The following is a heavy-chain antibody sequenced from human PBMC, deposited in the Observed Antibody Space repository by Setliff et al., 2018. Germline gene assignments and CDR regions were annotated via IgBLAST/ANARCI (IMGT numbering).Heavy chain of an antibody. D-gene: IGHD3-22*01. J-gene: IGHJ6*02. Sequence: ASVKVSCKASGYTFTSYDINWVRQATGQGLEWMGWMNPNSGNTGYAQKFQGRVTMTRNTSRSTAYMELSSLRSEDTAVYYCARAGDYYDSSGYYYYYYYGMDVWGQGTTVTVSS. CDR2: MNPNSGNT. V-gene: IGHV1-8*01. CDR3: ARAGDYYDSSGYYYYYYYGMDV. CDR1: GYTFTSYD.